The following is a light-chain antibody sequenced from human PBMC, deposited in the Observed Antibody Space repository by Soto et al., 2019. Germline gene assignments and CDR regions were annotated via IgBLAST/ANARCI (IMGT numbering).Light chain of an antibody. CDR2: GAS. CDR3: QRYNNWPYT. V-gene: IGKV3-15*01. Sequence: EIVMTQSPATLSVSPGERATLSCRASQSVSSNLAWYQQKPGQAPRLLIYGASTRATGIPARFSGSGSGTEFNLTISSLQSEDFAVYYCQRYNNWPYTFGQGTKLEIK. CDR1: QSVSSN. J-gene: IGKJ2*01.